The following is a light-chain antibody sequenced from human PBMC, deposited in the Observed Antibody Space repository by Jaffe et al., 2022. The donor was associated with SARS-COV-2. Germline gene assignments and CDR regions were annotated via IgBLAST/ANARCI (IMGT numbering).Light chain of an antibody. Sequence: EIVLTQSPGTLSLSPGERATLSCRASQSVTSGWLAWYQQKPGQAPRLLIYGASSRARGIPDRFSGSGSGTDFTLTISRLEPEDFAVYYCQQYGTSRWTFGQGTKVEVK. V-gene: IGKV3-20*01. J-gene: IGKJ1*01. CDR1: QSVTSGW. CDR2: GAS. CDR3: QQYGTSRWT.